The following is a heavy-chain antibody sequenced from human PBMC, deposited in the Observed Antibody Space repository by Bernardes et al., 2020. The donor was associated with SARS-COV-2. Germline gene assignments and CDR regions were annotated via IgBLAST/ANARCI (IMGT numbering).Heavy chain of an antibody. V-gene: IGHV3-48*01. Sequence: GASLRLSCETSGIPFNDYGFNWVRQAPGKGLEWLAHISQSATATYYSDSVKGRFTVSRDNAKHSLYLQINGLTGGDTAVYYCARGIETVDFWGQGTLVTV. CDR3: ARGIETVDF. CDR2: ISQSATAT. J-gene: IGHJ4*02. CDR1: GIPFNDYG.